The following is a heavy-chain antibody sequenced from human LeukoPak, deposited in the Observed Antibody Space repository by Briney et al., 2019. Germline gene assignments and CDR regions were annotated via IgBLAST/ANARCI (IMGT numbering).Heavy chain of an antibody. CDR3: AHRRYGSGSYFFDY. Sequence: SGPTLVNPTQTLTLTCTFSGFSLSTSGVGVGWIRQPPGKALEWLALIYWDDDKRYSPSLKSRPTITKDTSKNQVVLTMTNMDPVDTATYYCAHRRYGSGSYFFDYWGQGTLVTVSS. V-gene: IGHV2-5*02. J-gene: IGHJ4*02. CDR1: GFSLSTSGVG. D-gene: IGHD3-10*01. CDR2: IYWDDDK.